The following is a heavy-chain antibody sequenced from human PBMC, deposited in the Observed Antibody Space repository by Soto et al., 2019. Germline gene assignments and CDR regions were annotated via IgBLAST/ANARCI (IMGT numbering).Heavy chain of an antibody. V-gene: IGHV4-31*03. CDR1: GGSISSGGYY. J-gene: IGHJ5*02. Sequence: PSETLSLTCTVSGGSISSGGYYWSWIRQHPGKGLEWIGYIYYSGSTYYNPSLKSRVTISVDTSKNQFSLKLSSVTAADTAVYYCAKSGGSEDWFDPWGQGTLVTVSS. CDR3: AKSGGSEDWFDP. CDR2: IYYSGST. D-gene: IGHD2-15*01.